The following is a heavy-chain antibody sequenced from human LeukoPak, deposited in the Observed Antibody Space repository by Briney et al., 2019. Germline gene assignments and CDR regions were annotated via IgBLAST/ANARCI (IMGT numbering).Heavy chain of an antibody. J-gene: IGHJ4*02. V-gene: IGHV1-2*04. CDR1: GYTFTGYY. CDR3: ARTRYSSGWYRTFHFDY. D-gene: IGHD6-19*01. CDR2: INPNSGGT. Sequence: ASVKVSCTASGYTFTGYYMHWVRQAPGQGLEWMGWINPNSGGTNYAQKFQGWVTMTRDTSISTAYMELSRLRSDDTAVYYCARTRYSSGWYRTFHFDYWGQGTLVTVSS.